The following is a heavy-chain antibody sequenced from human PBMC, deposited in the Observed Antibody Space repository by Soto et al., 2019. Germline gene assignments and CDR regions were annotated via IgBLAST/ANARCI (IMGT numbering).Heavy chain of an antibody. V-gene: IGHV1-3*01. Sequence: ASVKVSCKASGYTFTSYAMHWVRQAPGQRLEWMGWINAGNGNTKYSQKFQGRVTITRDTSASTAYMELSSLRSEDTAVYYCARGLMVYAIGWCGPWGQGTLVTVSS. D-gene: IGHD2-8*01. CDR3: ARGLMVYAIGWCGP. CDR1: GYTFTSYA. CDR2: INAGNGNT. J-gene: IGHJ5*02.